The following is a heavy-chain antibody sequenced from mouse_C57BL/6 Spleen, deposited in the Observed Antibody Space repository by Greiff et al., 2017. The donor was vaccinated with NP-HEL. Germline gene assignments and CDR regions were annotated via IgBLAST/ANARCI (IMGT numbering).Heavy chain of an antibody. J-gene: IGHJ4*01. CDR3: ARWDYYGSSQDAMDY. V-gene: IGHV1-19*01. CDR1: GYTFTDYY. D-gene: IGHD1-1*01. CDR2: INPYNGGT. Sequence: EVQVVESGPVLVKPGASVKMSCKASGYTFTDYYMNWVKQSHGKSLEWIGVINPYNGGTSYNQKFKGKATLTVDKSSSTAYMELNSLTSEDSAVYYCARWDYYGSSQDAMDYWGQGTSVTVSS.